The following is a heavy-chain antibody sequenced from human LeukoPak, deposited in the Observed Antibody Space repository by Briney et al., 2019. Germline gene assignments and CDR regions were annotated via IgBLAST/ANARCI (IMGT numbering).Heavy chain of an antibody. CDR2: ISGSGGST. J-gene: IGHJ3*02. D-gene: IGHD3-10*01. V-gene: IGHV3-23*01. CDR3: AKGHGRGAQEADAFDI. CDR1: GFTFSSYA. Sequence: GGSLRLSCAASGFTFSSYAMSWVRQAPGKGLEWVSAISGSGGSTYYADSVKGRFTIFRDNSKNTLYLQMNSLRAEDTAVYYCAKGHGRGAQEADAFDIWGQGTMVTVSS.